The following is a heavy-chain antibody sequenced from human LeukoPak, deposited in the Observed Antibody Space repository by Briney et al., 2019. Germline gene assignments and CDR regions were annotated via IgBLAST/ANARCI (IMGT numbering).Heavy chain of an antibody. D-gene: IGHD2-21*01. J-gene: IGHJ4*02. Sequence: SETLSLTCSVSGGSLSSSSYYWDWIRQPPGKGLEWIGTIYHSGSTYYNPSLKSRVTISVDTSKNQISLRLSSVTAADTAIYYCARGNSDRFPPYMDYWGQGILVIVSS. CDR1: GGSLSSSSYY. CDR2: IYHSGST. CDR3: ARGNSDRFPPYMDY. V-gene: IGHV4-39*07.